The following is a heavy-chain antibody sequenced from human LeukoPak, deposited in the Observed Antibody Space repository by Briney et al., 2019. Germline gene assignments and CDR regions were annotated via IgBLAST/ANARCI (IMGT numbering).Heavy chain of an antibody. J-gene: IGHJ3*02. V-gene: IGHV3-48*03. Sequence: EGSLRLSWAASGFTFSSYEMNWVRQAPAKGLEWVSYISSSGSTIYYADSVKGRFTISRDNAKNSLYLQMNSLRAEDTAVYYCARGDILTGYHYDAFDIWGQGTMVTVSS. CDR2: ISSSGSTI. CDR3: ARGDILTGYHYDAFDI. CDR1: GFTFSSYE. D-gene: IGHD3-9*01.